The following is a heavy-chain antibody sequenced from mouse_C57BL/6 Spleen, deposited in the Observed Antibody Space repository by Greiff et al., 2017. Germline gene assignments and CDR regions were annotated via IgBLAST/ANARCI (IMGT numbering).Heavy chain of an antibody. CDR2: IDPNSGGT. Sequence: VQLQQSGAELVKPGASVKLSCKASGYTFTSYWMHWVKQRPGRGLEWIGRIDPNSGGTKYNEKFKSKATLTVDKPSSTAYMQLSSLTSADSAVYYCATYYCGSSYGTHWYFDVWGTGTTVTVSS. CDR1: GYTFTSYW. D-gene: IGHD1-1*01. CDR3: ATYYCGSSYGTHWYFDV. V-gene: IGHV1-72*01. J-gene: IGHJ1*03.